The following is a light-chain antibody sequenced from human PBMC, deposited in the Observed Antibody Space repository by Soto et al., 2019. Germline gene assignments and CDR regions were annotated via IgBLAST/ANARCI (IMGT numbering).Light chain of an antibody. V-gene: IGKV1-5*01. CDR1: QSISTS. CDR3: QQYKTYRT. J-gene: IGKJ1*01. Sequence: DIQMTQSPSTLSASVRDRVTITCRASQSISTSLAWYQQKPGKAPKLLIYDASILESGVPSRFAGSGFGTEFTLTISSLQPDDFATYYCQQYKTYRTFGQGTKVDIK. CDR2: DAS.